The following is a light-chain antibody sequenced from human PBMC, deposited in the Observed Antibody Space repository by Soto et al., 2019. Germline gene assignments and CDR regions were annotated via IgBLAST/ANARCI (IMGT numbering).Light chain of an antibody. CDR1: QSISSS. V-gene: IGKV3-20*01. CDR2: GAS. Sequence: TQSPSTLSASVGDRVAITCRASQSISSSLAWYQQKGGQAPRLLIHGASNRATGIPDRFSGSGSGTDFTLTISRLEPEDFAVYYCQQYGGSPRTFGQGTKVDIK. CDR3: QQYGGSPRT. J-gene: IGKJ1*01.